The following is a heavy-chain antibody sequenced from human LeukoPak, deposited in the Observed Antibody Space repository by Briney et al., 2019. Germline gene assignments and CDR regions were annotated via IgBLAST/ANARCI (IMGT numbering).Heavy chain of an antibody. V-gene: IGHV4-4*02. D-gene: IGHD3-9*01. J-gene: IGHJ6*02. CDR1: GGSISSSNW. Sequence: SGTLSLTCAVSGGSISSSNWWSWVRQSPGKGLEWIGYIDPSGSASYNPPLKSRVTIFVDTSKNLLSLILTSVSASVTAIYYCARDHWLYSSKTWYYYGMDVWGQGTTVTVSS. CDR3: ARDHWLYSSKTWYYYGMDV. CDR2: IDPSGSA.